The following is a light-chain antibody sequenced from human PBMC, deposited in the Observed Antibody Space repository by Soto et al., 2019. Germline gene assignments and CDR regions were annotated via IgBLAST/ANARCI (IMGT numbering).Light chain of an antibody. CDR2: NTN. CDR1: SDSVSASHF. J-gene: IGLJ2*01. V-gene: IGLV8-61*01. CDR3: CSYAGSSLI. Sequence: QTVVTQEPSFSVSPGGTVTLTCGLSSDSVSASHFPSWYQQTPGQAPRTLIYNTNTRSSGVPDRFSGSKSGNTASLTISGLQAEDEADYYCCSYAGSSLIFGGGTKLTVL.